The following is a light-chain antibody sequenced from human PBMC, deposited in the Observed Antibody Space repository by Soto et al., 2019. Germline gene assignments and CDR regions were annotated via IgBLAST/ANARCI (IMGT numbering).Light chain of an antibody. CDR3: SSYTSASTLV. J-gene: IGLJ1*01. CDR2: EVS. V-gene: IGLV2-14*01. CDR1: SSDVGGYNY. Sequence: QSVLTQPASVSGSPGQSITISCTGSSSDVGGYNYVSWYQQYPGKAPKLMIYEVSYRPSGVSNRFSGSKSDNTASLTISGLQAEDEADYYCSSYTSASTLVFGTGTKLTVL.